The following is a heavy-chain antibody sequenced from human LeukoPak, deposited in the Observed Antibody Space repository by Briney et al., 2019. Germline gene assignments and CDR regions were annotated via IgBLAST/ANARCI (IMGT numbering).Heavy chain of an antibody. V-gene: IGHV4-34*01. CDR3: ARGRRDGYNQHRFD. Sequence: PSETLSLTCTVSGGSISSYYWGWIRQPPGKGLEWIGEINHSGSTNYNPSLKSRVTISVDTSKNQFSLKLSSVTAADTAVYYCARGRRDGYNQHRFDWGQGTLVTVSS. CDR2: INHSGST. J-gene: IGHJ4*02. D-gene: IGHD5-24*01. CDR1: GGSISSYY.